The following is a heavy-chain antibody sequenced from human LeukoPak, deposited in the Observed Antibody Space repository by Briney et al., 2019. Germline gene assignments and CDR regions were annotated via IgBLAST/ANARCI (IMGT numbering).Heavy chain of an antibody. CDR2: IKQDGGEK. Sequence: GGSLRLSCAASGFTFSGYWMSWLRQAPGKGLEWVANIKQDGGEKYYVDSVKGRFTISRDNAKNSLYLQMNSLRAEDTAVYYCASLSSSWIDYWGQGTLVTVSS. CDR1: GFTFSGYW. D-gene: IGHD6-13*01. CDR3: ASLSSSWIDY. V-gene: IGHV3-7*03. J-gene: IGHJ4*02.